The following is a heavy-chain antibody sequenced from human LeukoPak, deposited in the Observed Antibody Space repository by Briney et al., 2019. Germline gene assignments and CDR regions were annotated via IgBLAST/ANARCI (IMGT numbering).Heavy chain of an antibody. CDR1: GYTFTGYY. V-gene: IGHV1-2*02. Sequence: ASVKVSCKASGYTFTGYYMHWVRQAPGQGLEWMGWISPNSGGTNYAQKFQGRVTMTRDTSISTAYMELSRLRSDGTAVYYCARVSTDDSRVDYYGMDVWGQGTTVTVSS. CDR2: ISPNSGGT. D-gene: IGHD3-3*01. J-gene: IGHJ6*02. CDR3: ARVSTDDSRVDYYGMDV.